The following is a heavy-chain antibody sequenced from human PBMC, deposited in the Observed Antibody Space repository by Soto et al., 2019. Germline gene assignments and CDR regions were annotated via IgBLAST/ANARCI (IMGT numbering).Heavy chain of an antibody. CDR1: GVSISSGGYY. Sequence: QVQLQESGPGLVKPSQTLSLTCTVSGVSISSGGYYWSWIRQHPGKGLEWIGYIYYSGSTYYNPSPESRVTISLDTSKNQFSLKLSSVTAADTAVYYCARDYGGPVDYWGQGTLVTVSS. CDR3: ARDYGGPVDY. D-gene: IGHD4-17*01. J-gene: IGHJ4*02. CDR2: IYYSGST. V-gene: IGHV4-31*03.